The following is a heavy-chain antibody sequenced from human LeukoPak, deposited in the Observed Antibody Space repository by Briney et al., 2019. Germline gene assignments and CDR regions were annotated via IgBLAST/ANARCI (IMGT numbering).Heavy chain of an antibody. CDR2: VSSTSRFI. D-gene: IGHD3-22*01. CDR1: GFIFSTYE. V-gene: IGHV3-21*01. J-gene: IGHJ1*01. CDR3: ARDLRGYLY. Sequence: PGGSLRLSCSASGFIFSTYEMNWVRQAPGKGLEWVSFVSSTSRFISYADSVKGRFTISRDNAKNSLYLEMTSLRAEDTAVYYCARDLRGYLYWGQGTLVTVSS.